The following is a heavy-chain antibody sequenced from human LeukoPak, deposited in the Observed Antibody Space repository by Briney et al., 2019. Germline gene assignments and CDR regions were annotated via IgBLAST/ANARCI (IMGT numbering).Heavy chain of an antibody. CDR2: IYYSGST. CDR3: ARDCGDYTGSNWFDP. Sequence: SETLSLTCTVSGGSISSSSYYWGWIRQPPGKGLEWIGSIYYSGSTYYNPSLKSRVTISVDTSKNQFSLKLNSVTAADTAVYYCARDCGDYTGSNWFDPWGQGTLVTVSP. CDR1: GGSISSSSYY. V-gene: IGHV4-39*07. J-gene: IGHJ5*02. D-gene: IGHD4-17*01.